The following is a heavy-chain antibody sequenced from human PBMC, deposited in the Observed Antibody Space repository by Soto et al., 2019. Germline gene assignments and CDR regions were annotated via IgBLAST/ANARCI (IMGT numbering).Heavy chain of an antibody. CDR2: IYYNGNT. Sequence: SETLSLTCTVSGGAVSSSSYYLGWVRQSPGKGLEWIGTIYYNGNTYYNPSLKSRITIAIDTSKNHFSLRLTSVTAADTAVYYCARKLKYCSGLSCNFDYWGPGTLVTVSS. D-gene: IGHD2-2*01. CDR3: ARKLKYCSGLSCNFDY. V-gene: IGHV4-39*02. CDR1: GGAVSSSSYY. J-gene: IGHJ4*02.